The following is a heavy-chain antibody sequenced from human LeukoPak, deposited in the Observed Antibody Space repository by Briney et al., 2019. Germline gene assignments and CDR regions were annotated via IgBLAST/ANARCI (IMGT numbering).Heavy chain of an antibody. CDR1: GVTFSDYY. CDR3: ARDLSAIRDGYNDAFDI. V-gene: IGHV3-11*01. CDR2: ISSSGSTI. D-gene: IGHD5-24*01. J-gene: IGHJ3*02. Sequence: PGGSLRLSCAAAGVTFSDYYMSLIRQAPGKGLEWVSYISSSGSTIYYADSVKGRFTISRDNAKNSLYLQMNSLRAEDTAVYYCARDLSAIRDGYNDAFDIWGQGTMVTVSS.